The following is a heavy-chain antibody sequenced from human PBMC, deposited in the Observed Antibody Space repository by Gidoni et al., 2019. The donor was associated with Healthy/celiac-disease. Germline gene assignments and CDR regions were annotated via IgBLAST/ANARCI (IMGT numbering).Heavy chain of an antibody. D-gene: IGHD2-2*01. J-gene: IGHJ6*02. CDR3: ASRLIVVVPAARGYGMDV. Sequence: QVQLQQWGAGRLKPSETLSLTCAVYGGSFSGYYWSWIRQPPGKGLEWIGEINHSGSTNYNPSLKSRVTISVDTSKNQFSLKLSSVTAADTAVYYCASRLIVVVPAARGYGMDVWGQGTTVTVSS. CDR2: INHSGST. V-gene: IGHV4-34*01. CDR1: GGSFSGYY.